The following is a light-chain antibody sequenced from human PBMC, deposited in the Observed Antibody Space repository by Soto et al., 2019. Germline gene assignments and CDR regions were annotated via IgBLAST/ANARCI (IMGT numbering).Light chain of an antibody. Sequence: EIVLTQSPGTLSVSPGERATLSCRASQSLNSNSLAWYQQKPGQAPRLLIYDASNRATGIPARFSGSGSGTDFTLTISSLEPEDFAVYYCQQRSNFGQGTRLEIK. V-gene: IGKV3-11*01. J-gene: IGKJ5*01. CDR3: QQRSN. CDR2: DAS. CDR1: QSLNSNS.